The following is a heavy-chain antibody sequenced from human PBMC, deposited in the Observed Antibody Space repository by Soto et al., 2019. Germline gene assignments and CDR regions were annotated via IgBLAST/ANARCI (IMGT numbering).Heavy chain of an antibody. V-gene: IGHV1-69*01. D-gene: IGHD2-15*01. CDR1: GGSFSNYA. Sequence: QVRLVQSGAEVKKPGSSVKVSCQASGGSFSNYAISWVRQAPGQGLEWLGGIIPILGTGTYARRFQGRVTITVDESTSTANVELSSLRSEDTAVYYCASDAVGVVVTATRAVGCFEPWGQGTLVTVSS. CDR3: ASDAVGVVVTATRAVGCFEP. CDR2: IIPILGTG. J-gene: IGHJ5*02.